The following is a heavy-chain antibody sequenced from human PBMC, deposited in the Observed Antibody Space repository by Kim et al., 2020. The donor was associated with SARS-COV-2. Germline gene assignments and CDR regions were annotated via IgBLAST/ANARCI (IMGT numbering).Heavy chain of an antibody. CDR1: GGSISSSSYY. D-gene: IGHD2-15*01. V-gene: IGHV4-39*01. Sequence: SETLSLTCTVSGGSISSSSYYWGWIRQPPGKGLEWIGSIYYSGTTYYNPSLKSRVTISIDTSKNQFSLKLSSVTAADTAVYYCARHQEVMVVAAIGYWGQGTLVTVSS. CDR3: ARHQEVMVVAAIGY. CDR2: IYYSGTT. J-gene: IGHJ4*02.